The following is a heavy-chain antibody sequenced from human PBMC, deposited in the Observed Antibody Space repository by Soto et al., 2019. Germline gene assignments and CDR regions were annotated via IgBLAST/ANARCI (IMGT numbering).Heavy chain of an antibody. Sequence: GGSLRLSCAASGFTFSNAWMSWVRQAPGKGLEWVGRIKSKTDGGITDYAAPVKGRFTISRDDSKNTLYLQMNSLKTEDTAVYYSTTDKGSWLDPWGPGTLVTVYS. J-gene: IGHJ5*02. CDR3: TTDKGSWLDP. V-gene: IGHV3-15*01. CDR2: IKSKTDGGIT. D-gene: IGHD3-10*01. CDR1: GFTFSNAW.